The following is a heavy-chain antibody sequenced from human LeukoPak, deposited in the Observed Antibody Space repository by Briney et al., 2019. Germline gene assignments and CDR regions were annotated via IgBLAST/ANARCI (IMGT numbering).Heavy chain of an antibody. CDR3: ARDRMDTGTYFDY. Sequence: APVKVSCRSSGHTFTTYGITWVRQAPGQGLEWMGWISTYNGNTNYAQKLQGRVTMTTDTSTSTAYMELRSLRSDDTAMYYCARDRMDTGTYFDYWGQGTLVTVSS. D-gene: IGHD5-18*01. CDR1: GHTFTTYG. J-gene: IGHJ4*02. CDR2: ISTYNGNT. V-gene: IGHV1-18*01.